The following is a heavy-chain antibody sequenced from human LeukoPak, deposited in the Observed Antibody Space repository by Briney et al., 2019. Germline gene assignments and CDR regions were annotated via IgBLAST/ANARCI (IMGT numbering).Heavy chain of an antibody. Sequence: GGSLRLSCAASGFTFSSYSMNWVRQAPGKGLEWVAVISYDGSNKYYADSVKGRFTISRDNSKNTLYLQMNSLRAEDTAVYYCAGVLAVAGIDYWGQGTLVTVSS. J-gene: IGHJ4*02. V-gene: IGHV3-30*03. CDR3: AGVLAVAGIDY. CDR1: GFTFSSYS. CDR2: ISYDGSNK. D-gene: IGHD6-19*01.